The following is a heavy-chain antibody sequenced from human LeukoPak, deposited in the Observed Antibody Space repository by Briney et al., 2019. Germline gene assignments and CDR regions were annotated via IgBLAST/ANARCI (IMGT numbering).Heavy chain of an antibody. CDR3: ARDRYEWVLLRGFDY. CDR2: INPNSGGT. D-gene: IGHD1-26*01. Sequence: ASVKVSCKASGYTFTGYYMHWVRQAPGQGLEWMGWINPNSGGTNYAQKFQGRVTMTRDTSISTAYMELSRLRSDDTAVYYCARDRYEWVLLRGFDYWGQGTLVTVSS. CDR1: GYTFTGYY. V-gene: IGHV1-2*02. J-gene: IGHJ4*02.